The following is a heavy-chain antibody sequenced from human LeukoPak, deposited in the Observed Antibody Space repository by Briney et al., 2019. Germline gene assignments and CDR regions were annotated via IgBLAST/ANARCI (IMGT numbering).Heavy chain of an antibody. CDR3: ARDGQAVAERLDY. CDR2: ISSSSSYI. J-gene: IGHJ4*02. Sequence: PGGSLRLSCAASGFTFSSYSMNWVRQAPGKGLEWVSSISSSSSYIYYADSVKGRFTISRDNARNSLYLQMNSLRAEDTAVYYCARDGQAVAERLDYWGQGTVVTVSS. V-gene: IGHV3-21*01. D-gene: IGHD6-19*01. CDR1: GFTFSSYS.